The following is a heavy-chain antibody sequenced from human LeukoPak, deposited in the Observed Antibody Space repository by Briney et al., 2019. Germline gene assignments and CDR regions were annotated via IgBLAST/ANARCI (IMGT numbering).Heavy chain of an antibody. V-gene: IGHV4-34*01. Sequence: SETLSLTCVVYGGSFSGYYWSWIRQPPGKGLEWIGEINHSGSTNYNPSLKSRVTVSVDTSKNQFSLKLSSVTAADTAVYYCASSFLREAFDYWGQGTLVTVSS. CDR1: GGSFSGYY. CDR2: INHSGST. D-gene: IGHD2/OR15-2a*01. CDR3: ASSFLREAFDY. J-gene: IGHJ4*02.